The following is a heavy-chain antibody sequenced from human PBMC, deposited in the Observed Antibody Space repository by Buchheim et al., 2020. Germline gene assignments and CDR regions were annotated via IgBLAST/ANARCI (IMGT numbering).Heavy chain of an antibody. CDR2: VTGSGSGT. CDR3: AKDYIWGSYRSEVDF. V-gene: IGHV3-23*01. D-gene: IGHD3-16*02. CDR1: GFTFSNYA. Sequence: EVQLLESGGGLIQPGGSLRLSCAASGFTFSNYAMKWVRQAPGKGLEWVSSVTGSGSGTYYADSVKGRFTISRDNSKDTLYLQMNSLRADDTAVYYCAKDYIWGSYRSEVDFWGQGTL. J-gene: IGHJ4*02.